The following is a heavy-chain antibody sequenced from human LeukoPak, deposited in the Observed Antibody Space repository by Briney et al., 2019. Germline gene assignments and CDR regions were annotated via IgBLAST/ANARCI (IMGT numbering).Heavy chain of an antibody. CDR1: GGSISGTDLY. Sequence: PSETLSLTCTVSGGSISGTDLYWGWIRQLPGKGLEWIGNIHSSGNSFCNPSLKSRVTISVDTSKNQFSLKLSSVTAADTAVYYCAGPPNSSGYRGLYYYYGMDVWGQGTTVTVSS. D-gene: IGHD3-22*01. CDR3: AGPPNSSGYRGLYYYYGMDV. J-gene: IGHJ6*02. V-gene: IGHV4-39*07. CDR2: IHSSGNS.